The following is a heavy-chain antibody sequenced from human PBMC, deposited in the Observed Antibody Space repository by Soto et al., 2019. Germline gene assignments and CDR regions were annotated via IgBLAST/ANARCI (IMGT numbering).Heavy chain of an antibody. Sequence: GGSLRLSCAASGFTFSSYAMSWVRQAPGKGLEWVSAISGSGGSTYYADSVKGRFTISRDNSKNTLYLQMNSLRAEDTAVYYCAKPPPGIDSSSWYFYDYFDYWGQGTLVTVSS. V-gene: IGHV3-23*01. CDR1: GFTFSSYA. J-gene: IGHJ4*02. CDR3: AKPPPGIDSSSWYFYDYFDY. D-gene: IGHD6-13*01. CDR2: ISGSGGST.